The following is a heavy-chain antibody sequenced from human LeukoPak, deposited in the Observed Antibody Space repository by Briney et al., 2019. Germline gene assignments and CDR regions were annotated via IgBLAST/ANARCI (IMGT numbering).Heavy chain of an antibody. CDR3: ARDRIMIRALDY. CDR2: ISASGDTI. CDR1: GFSFSDYN. D-gene: IGHD2-15*01. Sequence: GGSLRLSCAVSGFSFSDYNMSWIRQSPEKGLEWISYISASGDTIYYVDSVKGRFTISRDNAKNSLYLQMNSLRVEDTAVYYCARDRIMIRALDYWGQGTLVTVSS. J-gene: IGHJ4*02. V-gene: IGHV3-11*01.